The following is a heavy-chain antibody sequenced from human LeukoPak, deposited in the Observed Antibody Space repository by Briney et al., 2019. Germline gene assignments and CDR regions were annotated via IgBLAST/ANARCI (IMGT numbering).Heavy chain of an antibody. CDR1: GYTFTSYG. CDR3: ARVGCSSTSCYGDHDY. Sequence: ASVKVSCKASGYTFTSYGISWVRQPPGQGLEWMGWISAYNGNTNYAQKLQGRVTMTTDTSTSTAYMELRSLRSDDTAVYYCARVGCSSTSCYGDHDYWGQGTLVTVSS. D-gene: IGHD2-2*01. J-gene: IGHJ4*02. V-gene: IGHV1-18*01. CDR2: ISAYNGNT.